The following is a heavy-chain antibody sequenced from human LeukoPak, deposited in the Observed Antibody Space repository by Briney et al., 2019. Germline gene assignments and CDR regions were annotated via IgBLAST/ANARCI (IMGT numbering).Heavy chain of an antibody. J-gene: IGHJ4*02. CDR3: ARLVGGTTGATDY. Sequence: RPGGSLRLSCAASGFTFSSSWMPWVCQAPGKGLAWVALIWFDGSNEYYDDSVKGRFAISRDNSKGTVFLQMNGLTVDDTGVYYCARLVGGTTGATDYWGRGSLVSVS. CDR2: IWFDGSNE. D-gene: IGHD1-26*01. CDR1: GFTFSSSW. V-gene: IGHV3-33*08.